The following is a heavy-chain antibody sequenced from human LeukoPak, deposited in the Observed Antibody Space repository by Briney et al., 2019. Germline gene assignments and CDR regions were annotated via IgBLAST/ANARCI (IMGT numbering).Heavy chain of an antibody. Sequence: GGSLRLSCAASGFTFSSYWMSWVRQVPGKGLEWVANMNQDGSERYYVDSVKGRFTISRDNAKNSLYLQMNSLRAEDTAVYYCARARRYYDSSGLNYYFDYWGQGTLVTVSS. CDR1: GFTFSSYW. CDR3: ARARRYYDSSGLNYYFDY. V-gene: IGHV3-7*01. J-gene: IGHJ4*02. CDR2: MNQDGSER. D-gene: IGHD3-22*01.